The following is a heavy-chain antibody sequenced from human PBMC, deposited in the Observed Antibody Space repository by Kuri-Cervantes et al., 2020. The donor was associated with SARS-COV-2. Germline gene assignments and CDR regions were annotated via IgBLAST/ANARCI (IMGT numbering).Heavy chain of an antibody. J-gene: IGHJ4*02. CDR1: GFTFSSYA. CDR3: VRDGDHWNFDY. CDR2: ISYDGSNK. V-gene: IGHV3-30*07. Sequence: GESLKISCAASGFTFSSYAMHWVRQAPSKGLEWVAVISYDGSNKYYADSVKGRFTISRDNAKNMLFLQMNSLRAEDTAVYYCVRDGDHWNFDYWGQGTLVTVSS. D-gene: IGHD1-1*01.